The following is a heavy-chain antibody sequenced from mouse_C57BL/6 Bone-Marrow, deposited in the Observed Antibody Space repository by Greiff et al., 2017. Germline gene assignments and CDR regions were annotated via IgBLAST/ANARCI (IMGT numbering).Heavy chain of an antibody. CDR2: IDPENGDT. J-gene: IGHJ1*03. D-gene: IGHD1-1*01. CDR3: TTCPLYYYCCLVV. V-gene: IGHV14-4*01. CDR1: GFNITDDY. Sequence: VTLKVSGAELVRPGASVKLSCTASGFNITDDYMHWVKQRPEQGLEWIGWIDPENGDTEYASKFQGKATIAADTSSNTAYVQLSSLTSEDTAVYYCTTCPLYYYCCLVVWGTGTTVTVSS.